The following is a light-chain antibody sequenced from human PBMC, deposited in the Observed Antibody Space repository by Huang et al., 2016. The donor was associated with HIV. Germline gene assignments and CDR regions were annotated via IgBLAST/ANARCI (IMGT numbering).Light chain of an antibody. CDR1: QSVSSD. CDR2: CAS. Sequence: EIVLTQSPATLSLSPGERATLSCRSSQSVSSDLGLYQQKAGQAPRLLIYCASNRATGIPARFSGSGSGTDFTLTISSLEPEDFAVYYCQQRSDWPRTFGQGTKLEIK. J-gene: IGKJ2*01. CDR3: QQRSDWPRT. V-gene: IGKV3-11*01.